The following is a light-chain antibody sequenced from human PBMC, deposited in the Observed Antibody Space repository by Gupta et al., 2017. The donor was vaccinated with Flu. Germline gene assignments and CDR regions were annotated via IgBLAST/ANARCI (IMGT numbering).Light chain of an antibody. CDR2: DVT. CDR1: DVGGDNY. Sequence: DVGGDNYVYGPRQHPGKAPKTLIIDVTERPSGFPDRFSGSGSNNTASLTVAVLQAEDEADDYYSSYAGSNNCVVFGGGTKLSVL. V-gene: IGLV2-8*01. J-gene: IGLJ2*01. CDR3: SSYAGSNNCVV.